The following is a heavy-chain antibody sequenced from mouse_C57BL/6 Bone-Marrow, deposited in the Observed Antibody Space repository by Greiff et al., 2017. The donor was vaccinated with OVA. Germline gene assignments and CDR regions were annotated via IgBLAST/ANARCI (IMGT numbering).Heavy chain of an antibody. V-gene: IGHV1-50*01. J-gene: IGHJ2*01. CDR1: GYTFTSYW. CDR2: IDPSDSYT. CDR3: ARAVYYGYDPADY. D-gene: IGHD2-2*01. Sequence: QVQLQQPGAELVKPGASVKLSCKASGYTFTSYWMQWVKQRPGQGLEWIGEIDPSDSYTNYNQKFKGKATLTVDTSSSTAYMQLSSLTSEDSAVYDCARAVYYGYDPADYWGQGTTLTVSS.